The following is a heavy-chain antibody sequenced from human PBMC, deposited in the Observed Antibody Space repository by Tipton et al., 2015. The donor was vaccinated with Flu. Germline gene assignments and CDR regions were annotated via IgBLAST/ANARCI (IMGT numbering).Heavy chain of an antibody. J-gene: IGHJ4*02. CDR2: IDTTSGYI. Sequence: AVSGFTFSSHSMSWVRQAPGKGLEWVSSIDTTSGYIYYADSIKGRFTISRDNAKNSLYLQMNSLRAEDTAVYYCARSTGDVCCEVDYWGQGTLVTVSA. D-gene: IGHD2-8*02. V-gene: IGHV3-21*01. CDR1: GFTFSSHS. CDR3: ARSTGDVCCEVDY.